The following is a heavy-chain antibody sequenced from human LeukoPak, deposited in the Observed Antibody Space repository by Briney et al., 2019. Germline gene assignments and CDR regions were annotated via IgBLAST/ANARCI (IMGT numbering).Heavy chain of an antibody. D-gene: IGHD1-1*01. Sequence: SETLSLTCTVSGGSISSYYWSWIRQPAGKGLEWIRRIYTSGSTNYNPSLKSRVTMSVDTSKNQFSLKLSSVTAADTAVYYCARLLKLEPRYFDLWGRGTLVTVSS. CDR3: ARLLKLEPRYFDL. CDR2: IYTSGST. V-gene: IGHV4-4*07. CDR1: GGSISSYY. J-gene: IGHJ2*01.